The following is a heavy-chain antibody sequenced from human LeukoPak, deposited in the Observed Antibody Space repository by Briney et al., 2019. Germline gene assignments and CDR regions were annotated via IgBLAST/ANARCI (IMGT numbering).Heavy chain of an antibody. CDR2: ISSSGDYT. Sequence: GGSLRLSCAASGFTFRTYTMNWVRQAPGKGLEWVSSISSSGDYTYYVDSLKGRFTISRDNAKNSLYLQMNSLRAEDTAVYYCARGERPEDYYYYMDVWGKGTTVTISS. CDR1: GFTFRTYT. CDR3: ARGERPEDYYYYMDV. V-gene: IGHV3-21*01. J-gene: IGHJ6*03.